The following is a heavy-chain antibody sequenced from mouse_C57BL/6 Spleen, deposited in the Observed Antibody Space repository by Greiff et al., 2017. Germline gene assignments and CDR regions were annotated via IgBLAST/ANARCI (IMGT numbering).Heavy chain of an antibody. J-gene: IGHJ1*03. D-gene: IGHD1-1*01. CDR2: ICPGDGDT. V-gene: IGHV1-80*01. CDR3: ARSGGTVASL. Sequence: QVQLQQSGAELVKPGASVKISCKASGYAFSSYWMNWVRQRPGKGLEWIGHICPGDGDTNYNGRVKGRATLTPDNASSTAYLQLSSLTSEDSAVDVCARSGGTVASLWGTGTTVTVSS. CDR1: GYAFSSYW.